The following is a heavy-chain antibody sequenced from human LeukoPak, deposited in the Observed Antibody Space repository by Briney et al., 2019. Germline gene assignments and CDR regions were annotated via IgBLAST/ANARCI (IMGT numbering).Heavy chain of an antibody. J-gene: IGHJ4*02. CDR3: ARLSYSSGWYYFDY. Sequence: SETLSLTCTVSGGSISSSSYYWGWIRQPPGKGLDWIGSIYYSGSTYYNPSLKSRVTISVDTSKNQFSLKLSSVTAADTAVYYCARLSYSSGWYYFDYWGQGTLVTVSS. CDR1: GGSISSSSYY. V-gene: IGHV4-39*01. CDR2: IYYSGST. D-gene: IGHD6-19*01.